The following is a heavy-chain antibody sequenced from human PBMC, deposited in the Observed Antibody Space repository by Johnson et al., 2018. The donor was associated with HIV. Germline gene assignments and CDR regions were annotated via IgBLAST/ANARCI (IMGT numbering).Heavy chain of an antibody. V-gene: IGHV3-15*01. J-gene: IGHJ3*02. Sequence: QLVESGGGLVKPGGSLRLSCAASGFTFSNAWMSWVRQAPGKGLEWVGRIKSKSDGETTDYAAPVKGRFAISRDDSKNTLYVQMNSLKTEDTAVYYCSRHGGAPYSSSWYPLFGAFDIWGQGTMVTVSS. CDR3: SRHGGAPYSSSWYPLFGAFDI. D-gene: IGHD6-13*01. CDR1: GFTFSNAW. CDR2: IKSKSDGETT.